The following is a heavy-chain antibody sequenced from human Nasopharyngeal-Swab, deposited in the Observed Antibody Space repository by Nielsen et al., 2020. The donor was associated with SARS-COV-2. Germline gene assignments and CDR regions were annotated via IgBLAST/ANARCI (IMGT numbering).Heavy chain of an antibody. J-gene: IGHJ1*01. V-gene: IGHV1-18*01. D-gene: IGHD1-26*01. CDR1: GYNFLSYG. CDR2: ISAYMGKT. Sequence: ASVKVSCKSSGYNFLSYGISWVRQAPGQGPEWMGWISAYMGKTNYAQKFQDRVTMTTDTPTGTAYMELRNLRSDDTAVYYCARGGWDLSEYFSHWGQGTLVTVSS. CDR3: ARGGWDLSEYFSH.